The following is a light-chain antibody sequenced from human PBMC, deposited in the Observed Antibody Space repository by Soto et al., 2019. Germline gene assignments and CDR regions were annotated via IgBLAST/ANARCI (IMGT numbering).Light chain of an antibody. CDR1: NSDVGTYEL. Sequence: QSALTQPASVSGSPGQSITISCTGTNSDVGTYELVSWYQQHPGRAPKLMIYEGSKRPSGVSNRFPGSKSGDTASLTISGLQAEDEANYYCCSYAASSALWVFGGGTKLTVL. V-gene: IGLV2-23*01. CDR3: CSYAASSALWV. CDR2: EGS. J-gene: IGLJ3*02.